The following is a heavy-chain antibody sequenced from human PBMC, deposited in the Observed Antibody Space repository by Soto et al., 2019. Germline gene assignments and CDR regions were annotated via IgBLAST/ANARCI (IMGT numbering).Heavy chain of an antibody. Sequence: EVQLLESGGGLVQPGGSLTLSCATSGFTFSSYAMVWVRQAAEKGLEWVASLSNNGDTAYYADSVKGRFTISRGNSENTLYLRMNGLRADDTALYFCAKSRVFIGAIVTLLDSWGQGTQVTVSS. CDR2: LSNNGDTA. V-gene: IGHV3-23*01. CDR1: GFTFSSYA. D-gene: IGHD3-16*02. J-gene: IGHJ4*02. CDR3: AKSRVFIGAIVTLLDS.